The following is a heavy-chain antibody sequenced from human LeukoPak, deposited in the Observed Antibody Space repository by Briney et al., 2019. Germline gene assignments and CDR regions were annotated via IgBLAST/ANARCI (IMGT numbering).Heavy chain of an antibody. CDR2: INQDGNDK. V-gene: IGHV3-7*01. J-gene: IGHJ5*02. D-gene: IGHD3-22*01. Sequence: GSLRLSCAASGFTFSSYWMSWVRQAPEKGLEWVAKINQDGNDKYYVDSVKGRFTISRDNAKSSLYLQLNGLRAEDTAVYYCVSFLSSGYYQTWYDPWGQGTLVTVSS. CDR1: GFTFSSYW. CDR3: VSFLSSGYYQTWYDP.